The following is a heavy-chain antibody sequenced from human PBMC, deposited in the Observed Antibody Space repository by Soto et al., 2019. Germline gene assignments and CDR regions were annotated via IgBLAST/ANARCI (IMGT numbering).Heavy chain of an antibody. Sequence: EVQLVETGGGLIQPGGSLRLSCAASGFTVSSNYMSWVRQAPGKGLEWVSVIYSGGSTYYADSVKGPFTISRDNSKHTRYLQMNSLRAEDTAVYYCASDRGVSPHNYYYYGRDFWGQATTVTVSS. V-gene: IGHV3-53*02. D-gene: IGHD3-10*01. CDR3: ASDRGVSPHNYYYYGRDF. CDR1: GFTVSSNY. J-gene: IGHJ6*02. CDR2: IYSGGST.